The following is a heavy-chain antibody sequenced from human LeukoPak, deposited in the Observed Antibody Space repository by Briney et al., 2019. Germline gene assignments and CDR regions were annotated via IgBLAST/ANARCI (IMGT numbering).Heavy chain of an antibody. CDR3: ARSKYGDYPNY. J-gene: IGHJ4*02. Sequence: PSETLSLTCTVSGGSISSYYWSWIRQPPGKGLEWIGYIYYSGSTNYNPSLKSRVTISVDTSKNQFSLRLSSVTAADTAVYYCARSKYGDYPNYWGQGTLVTVSS. CDR1: GGSISSYY. V-gene: IGHV4-59*01. CDR2: IYYSGST. D-gene: IGHD4-17*01.